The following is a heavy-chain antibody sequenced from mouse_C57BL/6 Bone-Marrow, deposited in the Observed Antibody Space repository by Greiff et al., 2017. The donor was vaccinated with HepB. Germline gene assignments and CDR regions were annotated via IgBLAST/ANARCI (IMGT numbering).Heavy chain of an antibody. CDR2: ISSGSSTI. CDR3: ARRDYGSSSWFAY. J-gene: IGHJ3*01. Sequence: DVMLVESGGGLVKPGGSLKLSCAASGFTFSDYGMHWVRQAPEKGLEWVAYISSGSSTIYYADTVKGRFTISRDNAKNTLFLQMTSLRSEDTAMYYCARRDYGSSSWFAYWGQGTLVTVSA. V-gene: IGHV5-17*01. CDR1: GFTFSDYG. D-gene: IGHD1-1*01.